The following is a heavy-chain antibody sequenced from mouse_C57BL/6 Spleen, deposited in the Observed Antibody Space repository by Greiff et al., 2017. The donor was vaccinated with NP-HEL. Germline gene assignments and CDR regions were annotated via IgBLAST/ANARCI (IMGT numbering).Heavy chain of an antibody. V-gene: IGHV1-26*01. Sequence: VQLQQSGPELVKPGASVKISCKASGYTFTDYYMNWVKQSHGKSLEWIGDINPNNGGTSYNQKFKGKATLTVDKSSSTAYMELRSLTSEDSAVYYCARGAYYSNYPFDYWGQGTTLTVSS. CDR3: ARGAYYSNYPFDY. CDR1: GYTFTDYY. CDR2: INPNNGGT. J-gene: IGHJ2*01. D-gene: IGHD2-5*01.